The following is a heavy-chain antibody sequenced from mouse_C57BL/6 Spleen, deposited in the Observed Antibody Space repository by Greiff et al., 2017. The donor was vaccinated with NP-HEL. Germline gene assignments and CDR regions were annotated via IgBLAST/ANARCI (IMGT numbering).Heavy chain of an antibody. CDR1: GFTFSSYT. D-gene: IGHD1-1*01. CDR2: ISGGGGNT. CDR3: ARLNYYGSSHWYFDV. V-gene: IGHV5-9*01. Sequence: EVQGVESGGGLVKPGGSLKLSCAASGFTFSSYTMSWVRQTPEKRLEWVATISGGGGNTYYPDSVKGRFTISRDNAKNTLYLQMSSLRSEDTALYYCARLNYYGSSHWYFDVWGTGTTVTVSS. J-gene: IGHJ1*03.